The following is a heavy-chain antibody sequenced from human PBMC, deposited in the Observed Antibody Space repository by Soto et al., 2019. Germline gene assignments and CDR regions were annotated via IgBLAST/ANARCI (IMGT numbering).Heavy chain of an antibody. CDR1: GGSISSSSYY. Sequence: PSETLSLTCTVSGGSISSSSYYWGWIRQPPGKGLEWIGSIYYSGSTYYNPSLKSRVTISVDTSKNQFSLKLSSVTAADTAVYYCATRTKLWFGEFNWFDPWGQGTLVTVSS. V-gene: IGHV4-39*01. D-gene: IGHD3-10*01. J-gene: IGHJ5*02. CDR2: IYYSGST. CDR3: ATRTKLWFGEFNWFDP.